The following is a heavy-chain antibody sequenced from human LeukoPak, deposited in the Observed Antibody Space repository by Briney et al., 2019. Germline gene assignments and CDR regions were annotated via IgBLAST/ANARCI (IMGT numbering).Heavy chain of an antibody. V-gene: IGHV1-69*13. Sequence: SVKVSCKASGGAFSSYAISWVRQAPGQGLEWMGGIIPIFGTANYAQKFQGRVTITADESTSTAYMELSSLRSEDTAVYYCARDYYDGGGYYYFDYWGQGTLVTVSS. J-gene: IGHJ4*02. D-gene: IGHD3-22*01. CDR3: ARDYYDGGGYYYFDY. CDR1: GGAFSSYA. CDR2: IIPIFGTA.